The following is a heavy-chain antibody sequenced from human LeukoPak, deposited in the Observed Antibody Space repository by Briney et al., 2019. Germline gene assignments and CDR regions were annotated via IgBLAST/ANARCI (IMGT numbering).Heavy chain of an antibody. CDR1: GFTFSSYA. CDR3: ARSSTVTGVGVARYYFDY. Sequence: SGGSLRLSCAASGFTFSSYAMSWVRQAPGEGLEWVSAISGSGGSTYYADSVKGRFIISRDNSKNTLYLQMNSLRAEDTAVYYCARSSTVTGVGVARYYFDYWGQGTLVTVSS. V-gene: IGHV3-23*01. CDR2: ISGSGGST. J-gene: IGHJ4*02. D-gene: IGHD4-17*01.